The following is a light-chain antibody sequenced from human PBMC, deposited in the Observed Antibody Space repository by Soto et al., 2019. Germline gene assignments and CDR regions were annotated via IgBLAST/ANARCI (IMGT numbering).Light chain of an antibody. CDR2: NSY. CDR1: SSNIGSKT. J-gene: IGLJ1*01. CDR3: SAWDASLNGYV. V-gene: IGLV1-44*01. Sequence: QAVVTQPPSASGTPGQRVTISCSGSSSNIGSKTVNWYQQVPGTVPKLLIYNSYQRPSGVPDRFSGSESGTSASLAISGLQSEDEADYYCSAWDASLNGYVFGTGTKVTVL.